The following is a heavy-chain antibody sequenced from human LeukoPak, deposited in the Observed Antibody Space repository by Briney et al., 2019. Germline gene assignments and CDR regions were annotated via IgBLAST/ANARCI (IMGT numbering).Heavy chain of an antibody. J-gene: IGHJ3*02. CDR3: AKELYYYDSSGYYPLRFDAFDI. CDR2: ITTTSSYI. V-gene: IGHV3-21*01. CDR1: GFTFSNSD. D-gene: IGHD3-22*01. Sequence: GGSLRLSCATSGFTFSNSDMNWVRQAPGKGLEWVSSITTTSSYIYYADSVRGRFTISRDNAKNSLYLHMDSLRAEDTAVYYCAKELYYYDSSGYYPLRFDAFDIWGQGTMVTVSS.